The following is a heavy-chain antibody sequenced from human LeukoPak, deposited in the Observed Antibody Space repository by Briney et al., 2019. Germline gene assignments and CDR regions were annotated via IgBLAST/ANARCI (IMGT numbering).Heavy chain of an antibody. D-gene: IGHD6-19*01. Sequence: GGSLRLSCAASGFTFDDYGMSWVRQAPGKGLEWVSGINWNGGSTGYADSVKGRFTISRDNAKNSLYLQMNSLRAEDTALYHCARGDSSGWYCDYWGQGTLVTVSS. V-gene: IGHV3-20*01. J-gene: IGHJ4*02. CDR2: INWNGGST. CDR3: ARGDSSGWYCDY. CDR1: GFTFDDYG.